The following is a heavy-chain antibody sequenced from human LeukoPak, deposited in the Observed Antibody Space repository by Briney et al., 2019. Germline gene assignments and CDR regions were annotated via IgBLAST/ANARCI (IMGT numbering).Heavy chain of an antibody. CDR1: GFTFSSYA. V-gene: IGHV3-23*01. CDR2: ISGSGGST. Sequence: PGGSLRLSCAASGFTFSSYAMSWVRQAPGKGLEWVSAISGSGGSTYYTDSVKGRFTISRDNSKNTLYLQMNSLRAEYTAVYYCAKASYFHGSGSYFPFDYWGQGTLVTVSS. J-gene: IGHJ4*02. CDR3: AKASYFHGSGSYFPFDY. D-gene: IGHD3-10*01.